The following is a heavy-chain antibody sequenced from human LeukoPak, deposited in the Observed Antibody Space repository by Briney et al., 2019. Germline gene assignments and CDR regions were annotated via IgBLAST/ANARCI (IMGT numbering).Heavy chain of an antibody. CDR3: ASLTDYYDSSGYSLDY. V-gene: IGHV4-34*01. CDR2: INHSGST. D-gene: IGHD3-22*01. CDR1: GGSFSGYY. Sequence: SETLSLTCAVYGGSFSGYYWSWIRQPPGKGLEWIGEINHSGSTNYNPSLKSRVTISVDTSKNQFSLKLSSVTAADTAVYYCASLTDYYDSSGYSLDYWGQGTLVTVSS. J-gene: IGHJ4*02.